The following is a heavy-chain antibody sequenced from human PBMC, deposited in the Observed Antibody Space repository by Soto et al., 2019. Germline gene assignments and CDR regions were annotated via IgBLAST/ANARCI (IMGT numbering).Heavy chain of an antibody. CDR3: AKVRIRIAAAPLDY. CDR2: ISGSGGST. J-gene: IGHJ4*02. Sequence: PGGSLRLSCAASGFTFSSYAMSWVRQAPGKGLEWVSAISGSGGSTYYADSVKGRFTISGDNSKNTLYLQMNSLRAEDTAVYYCAKVRIRIAAAPLDYWGQGTLVTVSS. CDR1: GFTFSSYA. V-gene: IGHV3-23*01. D-gene: IGHD6-13*01.